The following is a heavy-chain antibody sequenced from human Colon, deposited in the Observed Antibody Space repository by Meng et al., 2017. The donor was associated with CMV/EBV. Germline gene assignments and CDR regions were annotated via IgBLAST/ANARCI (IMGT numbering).Heavy chain of an antibody. J-gene: IGHJ5*02. CDR2: ISGSGGST. Sequence: GGSLRLSCATSGFTFRTYAMGWVRQAPGKGLEWVSAISGSGGSTYYADSVKGRFTISRDNSKNTLYLQMNSLRAEDTAVYYCAKALTGTTRGNWFDPWGQGTLVTVSS. D-gene: IGHD1-7*01. V-gene: IGHV3-23*01. CDR1: GFTFRTYA. CDR3: AKALTGTTRGNWFDP.